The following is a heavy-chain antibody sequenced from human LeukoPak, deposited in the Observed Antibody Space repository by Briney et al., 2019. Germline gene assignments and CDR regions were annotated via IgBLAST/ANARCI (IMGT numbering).Heavy chain of an antibody. J-gene: IGHJ4*02. V-gene: IGHV3-30*04. CDR3: AKRDTSGSYYFDY. D-gene: IGHD3-22*01. CDR2: ISYDGSDK. Sequence: PGRSLRLSCAASGFTFSSYAMYWVRQAPGKGLEWVAVISYDGSDKFYADSVKGRFTISRDNSKNTLYLQMNSLRAEDTAVYLCAKRDTSGSYYFDYWGQGTLVTVSS. CDR1: GFTFSSYA.